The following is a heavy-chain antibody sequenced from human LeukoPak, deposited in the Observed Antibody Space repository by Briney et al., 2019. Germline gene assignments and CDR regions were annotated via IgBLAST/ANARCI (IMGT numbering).Heavy chain of an antibody. D-gene: IGHD3-22*01. Sequence: ASVKFSCKSSGGTFSSYAISWVRQAPGQGLEWMGGIIPIFGTANYSQKFQVRVTITGDESTSTAYMELSSLRSEDTAVYYCARPTYYYDSSGYYRFGYFQHWGQGTLVTVSS. V-gene: IGHV1-69*13. CDR3: ARPTYYYDSSGYYRFGYFQH. CDR1: GGTFSSYA. J-gene: IGHJ1*01. CDR2: IIPIFGTA.